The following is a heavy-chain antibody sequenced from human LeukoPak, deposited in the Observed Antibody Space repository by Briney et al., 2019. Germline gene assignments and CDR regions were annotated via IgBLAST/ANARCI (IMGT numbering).Heavy chain of an antibody. Sequence: GGSLRLSFAASGFTFSNAWMSWVRQAPGKGLEWVGRIKSKTDGGTTDYAAPVKGRFTISRDDSKNTLYLQMNSLKTEDTAVYYCTTDRIPVGASYSDDAFDIWGQGTMVAVSS. CDR1: GFTFSNAW. CDR3: TTDRIPVGASYSDDAFDI. CDR2: IKSKTDGGTT. D-gene: IGHD1-26*01. V-gene: IGHV3-15*01. J-gene: IGHJ3*02.